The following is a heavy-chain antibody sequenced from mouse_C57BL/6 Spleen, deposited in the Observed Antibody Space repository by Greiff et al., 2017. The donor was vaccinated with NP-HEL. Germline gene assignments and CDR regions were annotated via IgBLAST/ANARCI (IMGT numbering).Heavy chain of an antibody. Sequence: VQLKQSGPVLVKPGASVKMSCKASGYTFTDYYMNWVKQSHGKSLEWIGVINPYNGGTSYNQKFKGKATLTVDKSSSTAYMELNSLTSEDSAVYYCARRNRYGSSETYYAMDYWGQGTSVTVSS. V-gene: IGHV1-19*01. D-gene: IGHD1-1*01. J-gene: IGHJ4*01. CDR1: GYTFTDYY. CDR3: ARRNRYGSSETYYAMDY. CDR2: INPYNGGT.